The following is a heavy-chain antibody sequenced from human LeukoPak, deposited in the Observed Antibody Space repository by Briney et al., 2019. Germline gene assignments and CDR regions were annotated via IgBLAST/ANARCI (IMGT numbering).Heavy chain of an antibody. CDR1: GGSISSDY. CDR3: ARRVTSSTSPRDAFDI. J-gene: IGHJ3*02. Sequence: PSETLSLTCTASGGSISSDYWSWIRQPPGKGLEWIAHIYYSGTTNYNPSLKSRVTISIDTSKNQFSLKLTSVTVADTAMYFCARRVTSSTSPRDAFDIWGQGTMVTVSS. D-gene: IGHD6-6*01. V-gene: IGHV4-59*01. CDR2: IYYSGTT.